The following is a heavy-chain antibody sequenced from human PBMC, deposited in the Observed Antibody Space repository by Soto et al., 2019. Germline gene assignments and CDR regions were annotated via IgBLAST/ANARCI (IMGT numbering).Heavy chain of an antibody. J-gene: IGHJ4*02. CDR1: GESFSGYY. CDR2: INHSGST. Sequence: PSETLSLTCAVYGESFSGYYWTWIRQPPGKGLEWIGEINHSGSTNYNPSLKSRVTISVDTSKNQFSLKLTSVTAADTAVYYCARRSYDILTGYYKTVDYWGQGTPVTVPQ. D-gene: IGHD3-9*01. CDR3: ARRSYDILTGYYKTVDY. V-gene: IGHV4-34*01.